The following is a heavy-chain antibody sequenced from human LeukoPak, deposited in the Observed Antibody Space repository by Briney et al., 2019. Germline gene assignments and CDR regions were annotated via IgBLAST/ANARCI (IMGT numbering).Heavy chain of an antibody. Sequence: SETLSLTCTVSGGSISSYYWSWIRQPPGKGLEWIGYIYYSGSTNYNPSLKSRVTISVDTPKNQFSLKLSSVTAADMAVYYCARAAIAAAGSWFDPWGQGTLVTVSS. CDR3: ARAAIAAAGSWFDP. J-gene: IGHJ5*02. V-gene: IGHV4-59*01. CDR2: IYYSGST. CDR1: GGSISSYY. D-gene: IGHD6-13*01.